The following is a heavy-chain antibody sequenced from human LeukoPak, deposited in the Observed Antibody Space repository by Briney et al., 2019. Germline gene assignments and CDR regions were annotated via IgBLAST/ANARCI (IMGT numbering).Heavy chain of an antibody. D-gene: IGHD5-12*01. CDR2: INPNSGGT. CDR3: ARDLDIVATILDY. Sequence: GWINPNSGGTNYAQKFQGRVTMTRDTSISTAYMELSRLRSDDTAVYYCARDLDIVATILDYWGQGTLVTVSS. V-gene: IGHV1-2*02. J-gene: IGHJ4*02.